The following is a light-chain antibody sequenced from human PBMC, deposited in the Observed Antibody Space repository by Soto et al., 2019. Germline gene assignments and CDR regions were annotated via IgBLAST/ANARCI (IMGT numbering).Light chain of an antibody. V-gene: IGKV3-15*01. CDR1: QSVITN. CDR2: GAS. CDR3: QQYDSFSVT. J-gene: IGKJ1*01. Sequence: PATLSVSPGERATLPCRASQSVITNLAWYQQKPGQAPRLLIYGASTRAAIIPARFSGSGSGTEFTLTISSLQSEDFATYYCQQYDSFSVTFGQGTKVDIK.